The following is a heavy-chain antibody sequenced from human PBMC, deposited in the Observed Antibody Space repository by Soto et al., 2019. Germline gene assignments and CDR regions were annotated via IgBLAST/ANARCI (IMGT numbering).Heavy chain of an antibody. CDR3: ARLTGSPTRFDY. J-gene: IGHJ4*02. V-gene: IGHV4-59*11. CDR2: IQYSGRT. Sequence: QVQLQESGPGLVKPSETLSLSCTVSGGSISPHYWTWIRQPPGKGLEYIGYIQYSGRTDYNPSLRTRXXIXVXXSTNQFSLRLNSVTSADTAVYYCARLTGSPTRFDYWGQGILVTVSS. D-gene: IGHD1-26*01. CDR1: GGSISPHY.